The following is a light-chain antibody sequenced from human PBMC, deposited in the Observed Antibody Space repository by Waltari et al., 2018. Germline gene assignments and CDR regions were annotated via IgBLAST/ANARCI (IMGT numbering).Light chain of an antibody. V-gene: IGKV1-12*01. Sequence: DIQMTQSPFALTASVGDRVPIPCRASQNIFGNLAWYQQKPGKAPKFLMYSTSSLQSGIPSRFSGSGSGTDYTLTISSLQPEDFAVYYCQHYHESPYSFGQGTKVEIK. CDR2: STS. CDR1: QNIFGN. J-gene: IGKJ2*03. CDR3: QHYHESPYS.